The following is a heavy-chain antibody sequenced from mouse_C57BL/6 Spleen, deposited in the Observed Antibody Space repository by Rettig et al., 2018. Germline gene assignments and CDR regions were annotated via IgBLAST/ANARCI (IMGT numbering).Heavy chain of an antibody. V-gene: IGHV1-26*01. CDR3: ARRYGSSWFAY. D-gene: IGHD1-1*01. Sequence: GKATLTVDKSSSTAYMELRSLTSEDSAVYYCARRYGSSWFAYWGQGTLVTVSA. J-gene: IGHJ3*01.